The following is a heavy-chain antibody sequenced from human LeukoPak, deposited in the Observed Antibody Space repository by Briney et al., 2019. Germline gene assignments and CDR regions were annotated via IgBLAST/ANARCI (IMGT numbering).Heavy chain of an antibody. CDR1: GFTFSGYR. J-gene: IGHJ4*02. D-gene: IGHD6-25*01. Sequence: GGYLRLSCAASGFTFSGYRMNWVRQAPGKGLEWVSSISRSSSYIYYADSVKGRFTISRDNAKNSLYLQMNSLRAEDTAVYYCATEGPTSSGFDYWGQGTLVTVSS. CDR2: ISRSSSYI. V-gene: IGHV3-21*01. CDR3: ATEGPTSSGFDY.